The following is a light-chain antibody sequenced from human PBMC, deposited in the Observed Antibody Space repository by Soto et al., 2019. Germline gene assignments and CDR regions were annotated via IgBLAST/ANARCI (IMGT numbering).Light chain of an antibody. CDR3: QQSFSTPYT. V-gene: IGKV1-39*01. CDR2: AAS. Sequence: DIQMTQSPSSLSASVGDRVTITCRASQSSGNYLNWYQQKPGKAPKLLIYAASSLQSGVPSRFSGSGSGTDFTLTISSLQPEDFATYLCQQSFSTPYTFGQGTKLEIK. CDR1: QSSGNY. J-gene: IGKJ2*01.